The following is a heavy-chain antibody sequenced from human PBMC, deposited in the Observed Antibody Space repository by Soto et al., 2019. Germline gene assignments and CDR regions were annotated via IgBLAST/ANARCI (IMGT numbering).Heavy chain of an antibody. D-gene: IGHD2-15*01. CDR1: GGYISSGGYY. V-gene: IGHV4-31*03. J-gene: IGHJ4*02. Sequence: QVQLQESGPGLVKPSQTLSLNCTVSGGYISSGGYYWSWIRQYPGKGLEWIGYIHYSGSTSFNPSLKSRLTMSLDTSKDQFSLQLSAVTAADTAIYYCAREGRGRFCRGGSCYSALDSWGQGILVTVSS. CDR3: AREGRGRFCRGGSCYSALDS. CDR2: IHYSGST.